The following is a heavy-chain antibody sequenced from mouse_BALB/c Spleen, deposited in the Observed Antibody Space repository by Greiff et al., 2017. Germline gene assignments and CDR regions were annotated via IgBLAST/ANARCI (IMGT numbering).Heavy chain of an antibody. J-gene: IGHJ2*01. Sequence: DVMLVESGGGLVQPGGSLRLSCATSGFTFTDYYMSWVRQPPGKALEWLGFIRNKANGYTTEYSASVKGRFTISRDNSQSILYLQMNTLRAEDSATYYCARGIYYYGSSYFDYWGQGTTLTVSS. CDR2: IRNKANGYTT. V-gene: IGHV7-3*02. CDR3: ARGIYYYGSSYFDY. CDR1: GFTFTDYY. D-gene: IGHD1-1*01.